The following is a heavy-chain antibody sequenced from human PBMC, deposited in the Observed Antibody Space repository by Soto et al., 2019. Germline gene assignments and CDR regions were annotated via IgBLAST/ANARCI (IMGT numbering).Heavy chain of an antibody. CDR1: GFTFSSYG. D-gene: IGHD2-15*01. V-gene: IGHV3-30*18. CDR3: AKGQNYCSGGSCYPDAFDI. J-gene: IGHJ3*02. Sequence: GGSLRLSCAASGFTFSSYGMHWVRQAPGKGLEWVAVISYDGSNKYYADSVKGRFTISRDNSKNTLYLQMNSLRAEDTAVFYCAKGQNYCSGGSCYPDAFDIWGQGTMVTVSS. CDR2: ISYDGSNK.